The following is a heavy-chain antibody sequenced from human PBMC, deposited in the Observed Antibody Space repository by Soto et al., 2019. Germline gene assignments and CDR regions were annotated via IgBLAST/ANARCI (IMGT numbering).Heavy chain of an antibody. J-gene: IGHJ4*02. CDR1: GGSISSYY. Sequence: SETLSLTCTVSGGSISSYYWSWIRQPPGKGLEWIGYIYYSGSTNYNPSLKSRVTISVDTSKNQFSLKLSSVTAADTAVYYCARNSMVRGVIITGPNFDYWGQVTLVTVSS. CDR3: ARNSMVRGVIITGPNFDY. D-gene: IGHD3-10*01. V-gene: IGHV4-59*01. CDR2: IYYSGST.